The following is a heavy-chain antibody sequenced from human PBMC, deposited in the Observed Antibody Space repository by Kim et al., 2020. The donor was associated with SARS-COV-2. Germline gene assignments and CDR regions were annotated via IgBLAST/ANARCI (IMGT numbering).Heavy chain of an antibody. J-gene: IGHJ5*02. CDR3: ASGSGSFVPPFDP. D-gene: IGHD3-10*01. CDR1: GGSISSGGYS. CDR2: IYHSGST. Sequence: SETLSLTCAVSGGSISSGGYSWSWIRQPPGKGLEWIGYIYHSGSTYYNPSLKSRVTISVDRSKNQFSLKLSSVTAADTAVYYCASGSGSFVPPFDPWGQGTLVTVSS. V-gene: IGHV4-30-2*01.